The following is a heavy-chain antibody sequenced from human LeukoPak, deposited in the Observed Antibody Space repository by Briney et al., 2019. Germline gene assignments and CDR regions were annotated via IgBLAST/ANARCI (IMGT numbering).Heavy chain of an antibody. CDR2: INHSGST. Sequence: SETLSLTCAVYGGSFSGYYWSWIRQPPGKGLEWIGEINHSGSTNYNPSLKSRVTISVDTSKNQFFLKLSSVTAADTAVYYCARGRPRRYGMDVWGQGTTVTVSS. V-gene: IGHV4-34*01. J-gene: IGHJ6*02. CDR3: ARGRPRRYGMDV. CDR1: GGSFSGYY.